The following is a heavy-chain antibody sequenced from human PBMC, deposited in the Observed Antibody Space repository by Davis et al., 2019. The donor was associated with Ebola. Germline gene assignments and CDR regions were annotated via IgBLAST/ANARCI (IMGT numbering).Heavy chain of an antibody. CDR3: TKDGGRS. J-gene: IGHJ5*02. D-gene: IGHD3-16*01. CDR2: INYSGYT. CDR1: GGSLTNNY. V-gene: IGHV4-59*01. Sequence: PSETLSLTCTVSGGSLTNNYWSWIQQPPGKRLEWLGYINYSGYTNYNPSVKSRVTISIDTSKGQFSLKLTSATAADTAVYYCTKDGGRSWGQGTLVTVSS.